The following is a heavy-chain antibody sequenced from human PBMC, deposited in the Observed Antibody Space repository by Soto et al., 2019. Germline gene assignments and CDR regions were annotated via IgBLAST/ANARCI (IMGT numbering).Heavy chain of an antibody. CDR2: ISAYNGNT. J-gene: IGHJ6*02. Sequence: QVQLVQSGAEVKKPGASVKVSCKASGYTFTSYGISWVRQAPGQGLEWMGWISAYNGNTNYAQQLQGRVTMTTDTSPSTDYKELRSLRSDDTAGYYCARDLYCRGLGGGYYYYGMDVWGQGTTVTVSS. V-gene: IGHV1-18*01. CDR3: ARDLYCRGLGGGYYYYGMDV. D-gene: IGHD2-15*01. CDR1: GYTFTSYG.